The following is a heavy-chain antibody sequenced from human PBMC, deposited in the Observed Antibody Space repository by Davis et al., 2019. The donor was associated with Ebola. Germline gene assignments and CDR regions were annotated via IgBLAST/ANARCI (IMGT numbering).Heavy chain of an antibody. CDR3: ARDGRAFGELVSYYGMDV. D-gene: IGHD3-10*01. V-gene: IGHV3-23*01. CDR1: GFTFSSYA. Sequence: GESLKISCAASGFTFSSYAMSWVRQAPGKGLEWVSAISGSGGSTYYADSVKGRFTISRDNSKNTLYLQMNSLRAEDTAVYYCARDGRAFGELVSYYGMDVWGQGTLVTVSS. J-gene: IGHJ6*02. CDR2: ISGSGGST.